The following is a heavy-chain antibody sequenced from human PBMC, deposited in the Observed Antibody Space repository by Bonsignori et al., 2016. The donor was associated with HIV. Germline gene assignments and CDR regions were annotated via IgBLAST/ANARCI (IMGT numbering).Heavy chain of an antibody. D-gene: IGHD3-22*01. V-gene: IGHV1-69*10. CDR2: IIPVLGVT. CDR3: AGGYYWGDYYYYYMDV. Sequence: WVRQAPGQGLEWMGGIIPVLGVTIYAQKFQGRVTITADESTSTAFMDLSSLRSDDTAVYYCAGGYYWGDYYYYYMDVWGRGTTVTVSS. J-gene: IGHJ6*03.